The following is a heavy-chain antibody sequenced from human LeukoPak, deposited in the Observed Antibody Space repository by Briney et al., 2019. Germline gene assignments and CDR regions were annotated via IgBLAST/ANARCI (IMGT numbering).Heavy chain of an antibody. Sequence: PGGSLRLSCAASGFTFSDYYMSWVRQAPGKGLEWVANIKQDGSEKYYVDSVQGRFTISRDNAKNSLYLQMNSLRAEDTAVYYCAREGSAIEGRLGGSSSFHYHYYMDVWGKGTTVTVSS. CDR2: IKQDGSEK. J-gene: IGHJ6*03. V-gene: IGHV3-7*01. CDR3: AREGSAIEGRLGGSSSFHYHYYMDV. CDR1: GFTFSDYY. D-gene: IGHD6-13*01.